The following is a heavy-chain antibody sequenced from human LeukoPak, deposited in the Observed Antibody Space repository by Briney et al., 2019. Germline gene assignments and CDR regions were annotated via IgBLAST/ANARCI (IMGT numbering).Heavy chain of an antibody. V-gene: IGHV4-38-2*02. Sequence: SETLSLTCTVSGYSISSGYYWGWIRQPPGKGLEWIGSIYHSGSTYYNPSLKSRVTISVDTSKNQFSLKLSSVTAADTAVYYCARDPGYCSGDSCFGYWGQGTLVTVSS. CDR3: ARDPGYCSGDSCFGY. CDR2: IYHSGST. CDR1: GYSISSGYY. D-gene: IGHD2-15*01. J-gene: IGHJ4*02.